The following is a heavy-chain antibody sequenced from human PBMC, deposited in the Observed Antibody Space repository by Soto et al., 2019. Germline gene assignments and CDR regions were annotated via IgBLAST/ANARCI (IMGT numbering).Heavy chain of an antibody. CDR1: GFNLRDHT. V-gene: IGHV3-72*01. J-gene: IGHJ4*02. CDR3: AVDIVGTGSY. Sequence: EVQVMESGGGLVQPGGSLRLSCAASGFNLRDHTIDWVRQAPGKGLEWVGRSRNTVHNYPRDYAASVRGRFFFSRDDSENSLYLQMNSLKNEDTAIYFCAVDIVGTGSYWGQGTLVTVSS. CDR2: SRNTVHNYPR. D-gene: IGHD5-12*01.